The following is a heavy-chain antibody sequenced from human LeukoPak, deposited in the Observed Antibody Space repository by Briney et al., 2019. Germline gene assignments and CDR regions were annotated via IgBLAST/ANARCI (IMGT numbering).Heavy chain of an antibody. V-gene: IGHV4-34*01. J-gene: IGHJ4*02. CDR3: ARGAWATRLGS. CDR2: IYESGTT. Sequence: KPSETLSLTCAVYGESLNSYYWSWVRQPPGEGLEWIGEIYESGTTEYNPSLKSRVTISLVPSKQQFSLSLSSVTAADTAVYYCARGAWATRLGSWGLGTPVIVSS. CDR1: GESLNSYY. D-gene: IGHD2-15*01.